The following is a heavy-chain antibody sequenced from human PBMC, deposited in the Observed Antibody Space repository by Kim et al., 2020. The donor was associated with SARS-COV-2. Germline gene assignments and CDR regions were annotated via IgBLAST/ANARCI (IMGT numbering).Heavy chain of an antibody. CDR3: ARGRYSSSWTPRGYGMDV. J-gene: IGHJ6*02. D-gene: IGHD6-13*01. CDR2: IIPILGIA. Sequence: SVKVSCKASGGTFSSYAISWVRQAPGQGLEWMGRIIPILGIANYAQKFQGRVTITADKSTSTAYMELSSLRSEDTAVYYCARGRYSSSWTPRGYGMDVWGQGTTVTVSS. V-gene: IGHV1-69*04. CDR1: GGTFSSYA.